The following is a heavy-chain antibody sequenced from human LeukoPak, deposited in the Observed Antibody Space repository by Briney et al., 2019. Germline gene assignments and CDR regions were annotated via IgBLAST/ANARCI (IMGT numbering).Heavy chain of an antibody. CDR1: RITLSSYS. CDR3: ARRHGAYLGGFEY. J-gene: IGHJ4*02. CDR2: ISTSSSTI. V-gene: IGHV3-48*02. D-gene: IGHD4-17*01. Sequence: GGSLRLSCVASRITLSSYSMNWVRQAPGKGLEWVSYISTSSSTIYYADSVKGRFTISRDNAKNSLYLQMNSLRDEDTAVYYCARRHGAYLGGFEYWGQGTLVTVSS.